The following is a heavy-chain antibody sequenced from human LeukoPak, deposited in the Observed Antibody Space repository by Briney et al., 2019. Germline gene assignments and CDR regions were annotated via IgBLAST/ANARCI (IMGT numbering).Heavy chain of an antibody. D-gene: IGHD1-14*01. CDR1: GYTLTELS. CDR3: VAEKPGGLLRY. CDR2: FDPEDGER. V-gene: IGHV1-24*01. Sequence: ASVKVSCKVSGYTLTELSIHWVRQAPGKGLEWMGGFDPEDGERIYAQKFQGRVTMTEDTSTDTAYLDLSSLRSEDTAFYYCVAEKPGGLLRYWGQGTLVTVSS. J-gene: IGHJ4*02.